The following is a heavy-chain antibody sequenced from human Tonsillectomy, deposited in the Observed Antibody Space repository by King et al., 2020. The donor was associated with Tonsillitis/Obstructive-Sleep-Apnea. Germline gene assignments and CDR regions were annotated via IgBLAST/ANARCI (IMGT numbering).Heavy chain of an antibody. CDR2: ISYDGSNK. J-gene: IGHJ2*01. CDR3: ARPSEVNCSSTSCYSWHFDV. Sequence: VQLVESGRGVVQPGRSLRLSCAASGFSFSSYAMHWVRQAPGKGLEWVAVISYDGSNKYFADSVKGRFTISRDNSKNTLYLQMNSLRAEDTAVYYCARPSEVNCSSTSCYSWHFDVWGRGTLVTVSS. D-gene: IGHD2-2*01. CDR1: GFSFSSYA. V-gene: IGHV3-30*04.